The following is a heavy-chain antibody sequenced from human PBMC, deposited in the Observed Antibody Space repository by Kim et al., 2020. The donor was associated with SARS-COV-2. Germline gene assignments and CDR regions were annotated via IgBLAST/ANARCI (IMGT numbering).Heavy chain of an antibody. CDR3: AKVRVRSSWYGGYYYYGMDV. Sequence: GGSLRLSCAASGFTFSSYGMHWVRQAPGKGLEWVAVISYDGSNKYYADSVKGRFTISRDNSKNTLYLQMNSLRAEDTAVYYCAKVRVRSSWYGGYYYYGMDVWGQGTTVTFSS. CDR2: ISYDGSNK. CDR1: GFTFSSYG. V-gene: IGHV3-30*18. J-gene: IGHJ6*02. D-gene: IGHD6-13*01.